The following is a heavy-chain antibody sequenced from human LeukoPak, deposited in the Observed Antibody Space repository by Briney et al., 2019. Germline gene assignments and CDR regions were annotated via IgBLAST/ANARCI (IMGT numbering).Heavy chain of an antibody. CDR2: INTNSGGT. J-gene: IGHJ4*02. CDR3: ARNLVRPTDVDY. V-gene: IGHV1-2*02. D-gene: IGHD1-26*01. Sequence: ASVKVSCKTSGYTFTDYYIHWVRQAPGQGLEWMGWINTNSGGTNYAQKFQGRVTMTRDTSISTAYMDLSSLTSDDTAVYYCARNLVRPTDVDYWGQGTPVTVSA. CDR1: GYTFTDYY.